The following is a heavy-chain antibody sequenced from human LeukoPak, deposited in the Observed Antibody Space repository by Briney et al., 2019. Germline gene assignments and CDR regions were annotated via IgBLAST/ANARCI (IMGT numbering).Heavy chain of an antibody. V-gene: IGHV4-30-4*08. CDR3: ARGGIAAAGNLP. D-gene: IGHD6-13*01. CDR1: GGSISSGDYY. Sequence: SETLSLNCTVSGGSISSGDYYWSWIRQPPGKGLEWIGYIYYSGSTYYNSSLKSRVTISVDTSKNQFSLKLSSVTAADTAVYYCARGGIAAAGNLPWGQGTLVTVSS. CDR2: IYYSGST. J-gene: IGHJ5*02.